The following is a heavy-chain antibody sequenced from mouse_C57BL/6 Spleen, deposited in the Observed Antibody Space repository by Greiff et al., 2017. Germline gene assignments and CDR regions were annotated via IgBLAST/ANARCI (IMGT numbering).Heavy chain of an antibody. CDR2: IYPGSGST. J-gene: IGHJ4*01. Sequence: QVQLKQPGAELVKPGASVKMSCKASGYTFTSYWITWVKQRPGQGLEWIGDIYPGSGSTNYNEKFKSKATLTVDTSSSTAYMQLSSLTSEDSAVYYCAGTTVVAPYYYAMDYWGQGTSVTVSS. CDR3: AGTTVVAPYYYAMDY. D-gene: IGHD1-1*01. V-gene: IGHV1-55*01. CDR1: GYTFTSYW.